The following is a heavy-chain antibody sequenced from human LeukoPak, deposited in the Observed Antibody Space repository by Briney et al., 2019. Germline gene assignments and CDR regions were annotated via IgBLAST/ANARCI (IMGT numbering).Heavy chain of an antibody. J-gene: IGHJ5*02. CDR3: ARDLGQYYDTSDNWFDP. CDR1: GFSFSSFW. D-gene: IGHD3-22*01. CDR2: IHSDGRTT. V-gene: IGHV3-74*01. Sequence: PGGSLRLSCAASGFSFSSFWMHWVRQVPGKGLLWVSGIHSDGRTTGYADSVKGRFTISRDNAKNTLNLQVNSLRAEDTAVYYCARDLGQYYDTSDNWFDPWGQGTLVTVSS.